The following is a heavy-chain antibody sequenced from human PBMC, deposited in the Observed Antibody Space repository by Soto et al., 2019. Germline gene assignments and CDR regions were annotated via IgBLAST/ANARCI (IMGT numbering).Heavy chain of an antibody. V-gene: IGHV3-11*01. J-gene: IGHJ4*02. D-gene: IGHD3-9*01. CDR1: GFTFSDYY. CDR3: AREGATYYDILTGYYKSGYFDY. Sequence: GGSLRLSCAASGFTFSDYYMSWIRQAPGKGLEWVSYISSSGSTIYYADSVKGRFTISRDNAKNSLYLQMNSLRAEDTAVYYCAREGATYYDILTGYYKSGYFDYWGQGTLVTVSS. CDR2: ISSSGSTI.